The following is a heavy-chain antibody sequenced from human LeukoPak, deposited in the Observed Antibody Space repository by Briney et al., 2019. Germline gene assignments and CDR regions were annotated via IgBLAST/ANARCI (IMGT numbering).Heavy chain of an antibody. Sequence: GGSLRLSCAASGFTFSSYWMHWVRQAPGKGLVWVSRIDGDGSGTSYADSVKGRFTISRDNAKSTLYLQMNSLRVEDTGVYYCARVVGTVPYFHSRGQGTLVTVSS. CDR2: IDGDGSGT. D-gene: IGHD4-17*01. V-gene: IGHV3-74*01. CDR1: GFTFSSYW. J-gene: IGHJ4*02. CDR3: ARVVGTVPYFHS.